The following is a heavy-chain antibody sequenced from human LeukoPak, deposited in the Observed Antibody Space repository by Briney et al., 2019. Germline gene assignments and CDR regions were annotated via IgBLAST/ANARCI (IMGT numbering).Heavy chain of an antibody. J-gene: IGHJ4*02. D-gene: IGHD4-17*01. CDR2: IYYSGST. V-gene: IGHV4-59*01. CDR1: GGSISSYY. CDR3: ARHDYGDSELDY. Sequence: PSETPSLTCTVSGGSISSYYWSWIRQPPGKGLEWIGYIYYSGSTNYNPSLKSRVTISVDTSKNQFSLKLSSVTAADTAVYYCARHDYGDSELDYWGQGTLVTVSS.